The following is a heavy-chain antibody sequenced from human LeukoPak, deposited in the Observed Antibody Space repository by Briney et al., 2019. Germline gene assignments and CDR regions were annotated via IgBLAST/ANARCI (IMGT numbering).Heavy chain of an antibody. V-gene: IGHV3-11*01. J-gene: IGHJ4*02. D-gene: IGHD3-10*01. CDR1: GFTFSDYY. Sequence: GGSLRLSCAASGFTFSDYYMSWIRQPPGKGLEWVSYISSSGTTIYYADSVRGRFTVSRDNAKNSLYLQMDSLSAEDAAVYYCASLRGVNRWGQGTLVTVSS. CDR3: ASLRGVNR. CDR2: ISSSGTTI.